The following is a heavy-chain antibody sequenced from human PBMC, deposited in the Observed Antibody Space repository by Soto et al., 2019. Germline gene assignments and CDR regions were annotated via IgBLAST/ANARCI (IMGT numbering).Heavy chain of an antibody. D-gene: IGHD3-10*01. J-gene: IGHJ4*02. CDR1: GFTFTGFA. CDR2: TSFDGSNE. Sequence: QVQLVESGGGVVQPGRSLRLSCAASGFTFTGFAMYWVRQAPGKGLGWVAVTSFDGSNEYYADFVEGRFTISRDNSKNTLYLQMNSLRPEDTAVYYCARVTGFYGSGEIDYWGQGTLVTVYS. CDR3: ARVTGFYGSGEIDY. V-gene: IGHV3-30-3*01.